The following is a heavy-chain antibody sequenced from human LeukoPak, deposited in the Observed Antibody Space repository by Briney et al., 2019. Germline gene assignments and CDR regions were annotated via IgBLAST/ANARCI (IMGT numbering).Heavy chain of an antibody. CDR1: GFTFDDYG. J-gene: IGHJ4*02. V-gene: IGHV3-20*04. D-gene: IGHD5-18*01. CDR2: INWNGGST. Sequence: GGSLRLSCAASGFTFDDYGMSWVRQASGKGLEWVSGINWNGGSTGYADSVKGRFTISRDNAKNSLYLQMNSLRAEDTALYYCARDLNTAMSDYWGQGTLVTVSS. CDR3: ARDLNTAMSDY.